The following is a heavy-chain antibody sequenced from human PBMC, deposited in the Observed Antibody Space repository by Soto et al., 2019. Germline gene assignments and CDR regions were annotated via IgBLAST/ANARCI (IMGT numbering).Heavy chain of an antibody. CDR1: GFTFSDYY. Sequence: QVQLVESGGGLVKPGGSLRLSCAASGFTFSDYYMSWIRQAPGKGREWVSYISSSSSYTNYADSVKGRFTISRDNAKNSLYLQMNSLRAEDTAVYYCARDPLGAGAVDYWGQGTLVTVSS. D-gene: IGHD6-19*01. CDR3: ARDPLGAGAVDY. CDR2: ISSSSSYT. V-gene: IGHV3-11*05. J-gene: IGHJ4*02.